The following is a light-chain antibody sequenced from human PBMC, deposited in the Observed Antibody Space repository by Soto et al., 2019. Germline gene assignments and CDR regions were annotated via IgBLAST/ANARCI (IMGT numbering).Light chain of an antibody. J-gene: IGKJ4*01. V-gene: IGKV1D-16*01. Sequence: DIQMTQSPSSLSASVGDRVTITCRASQGIDSWLAWFQQKPGQAPKSLIYDASTSRSGVPSRFAGSGSVTDFTLTITSLQPEDFGTYYCQQYHNYPLTFGGGTKVEVK. CDR3: QQYHNYPLT. CDR2: DAS. CDR1: QGIDSW.